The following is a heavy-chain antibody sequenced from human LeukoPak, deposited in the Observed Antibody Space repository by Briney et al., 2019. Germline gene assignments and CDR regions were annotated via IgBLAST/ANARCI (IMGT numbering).Heavy chain of an antibody. Sequence: GGSLRLSCTASGFIFSHAWMNWVRQAPGKGLQWLGRIRSGGAREYAAPAQGRFTISRDDSRNTVYLEMNNLGTDDTAVYFCAVDTPVIAAQIDYWGQGTLVTVSS. CDR3: AVDTPVIAAQIDY. CDR2: IRSGGAR. CDR1: GFIFSHAW. D-gene: IGHD6-6*01. J-gene: IGHJ4*02. V-gene: IGHV3-15*01.